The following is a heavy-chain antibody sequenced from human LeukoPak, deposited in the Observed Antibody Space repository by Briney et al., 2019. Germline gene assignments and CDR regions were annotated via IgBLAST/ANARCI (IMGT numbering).Heavy chain of an antibody. Sequence: ASVKVSCKASGYTFTGYYMHWVRQAPGQGLEWMGWINPNSGGTNYAQKFQGRATMTRDTSISTAYMELSRLRSDDTAVYYCARSKYYDFWSGFYPWGQGTLVTVSS. CDR1: GYTFTGYY. CDR2: INPNSGGT. CDR3: ARSKYYDFWSGFYP. J-gene: IGHJ5*02. D-gene: IGHD3-3*01. V-gene: IGHV1-2*02.